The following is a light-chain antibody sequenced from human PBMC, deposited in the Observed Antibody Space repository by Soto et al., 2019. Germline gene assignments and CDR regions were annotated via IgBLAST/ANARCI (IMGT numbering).Light chain of an antibody. V-gene: IGKV3-20*01. CDR2: GAS. CDR1: QSVSSTY. J-gene: IGKJ4*01. Sequence: EIVLTQSPGTLSLSPGERAALSCRASQSVSSTYLAWYQQKPGQTPRLLIYGASSRATCIPDRFSGSGSGTDFTLTISRLEPEDCAVYYCQQHRSSQTFGGGTKVEIK. CDR3: QQHRSSQT.